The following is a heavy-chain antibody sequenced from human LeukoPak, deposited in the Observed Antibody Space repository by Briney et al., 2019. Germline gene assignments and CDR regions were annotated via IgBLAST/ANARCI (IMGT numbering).Heavy chain of an antibody. CDR1: GGSISNYY. D-gene: IGHD6-13*01. CDR2: IYSSGST. Sequence: SETLSLTCTISGGSISNYYWSWIRQPAGKGLEWIGRIYSSGSTNYNPSLKSRVTMSVDTSKNQFPLKLSSMTAADTAVYYCASMKTSWYEGPFDYWGQGTLVTVSS. J-gene: IGHJ4*02. CDR3: ASMKTSWYEGPFDY. V-gene: IGHV4-4*07.